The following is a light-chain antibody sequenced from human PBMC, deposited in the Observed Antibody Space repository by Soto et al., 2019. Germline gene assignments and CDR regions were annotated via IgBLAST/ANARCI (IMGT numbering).Light chain of an antibody. CDR2: EDN. CDR1: SSNIGIDY. CDR3: GAWDTSLSGGI. V-gene: IGLV1-51*02. Sequence: QSVLTQPPSVSAAPGQKFTISCSGSSSNIGIDYVSWYQQLPGTAPKLLIYEDNKRPSGIPDRFSGSKSGTSATLDITGLQTGDEADYYCGAWDTSLSGGIFGGGTKVTVL. J-gene: IGLJ2*01.